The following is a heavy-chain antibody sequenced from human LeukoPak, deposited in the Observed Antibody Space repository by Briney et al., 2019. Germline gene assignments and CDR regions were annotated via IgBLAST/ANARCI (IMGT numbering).Heavy chain of an antibody. CDR2: IYTSGST. CDR1: GGSISSGSYF. J-gene: IGHJ5*02. CDR3: AREELYCSGGSCYLSRFDP. V-gene: IGHV4-61*02. D-gene: IGHD2-15*01. Sequence: SETLSLTCTVSGGSISSGSYFWSWIRQPAGKGLEWIGRIYTSGSTNYNPSLKSRVTISVDTSKNQFSLKLSSVTAADTAVYYCAREELYCSGGSCYLSRFDPWGQGTLVTVSS.